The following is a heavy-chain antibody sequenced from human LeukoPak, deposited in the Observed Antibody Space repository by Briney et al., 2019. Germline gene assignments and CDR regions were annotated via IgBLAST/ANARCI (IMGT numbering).Heavy chain of an antibody. CDR3: ARDGGYCGSTTCYSRAEYYYYGLDA. J-gene: IGHJ6*02. CDR2: INPKSGGT. D-gene: IGHD2-2*02. CDR1: GYDYTGFY. Sequence: ASVEVSFKASGYDYTGFYIYWVRQAPGQGLEWMGRINPKSGGTNYGQKFQGRVTMTRDTSISTAYMELSRLTSDDTAVYYCARDGGYCGSTTCYSRAEYYYYGLDAWGQGTTVTVSS. V-gene: IGHV1-2*06.